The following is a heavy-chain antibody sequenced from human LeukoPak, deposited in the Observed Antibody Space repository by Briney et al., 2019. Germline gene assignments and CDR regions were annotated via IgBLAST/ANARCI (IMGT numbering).Heavy chain of an antibody. V-gene: IGHV4-30-4*08. CDR2: IYYSGST. D-gene: IGHD3-10*01. J-gene: IGHJ5*02. CDR3: ASARSRSPLNWFDP. Sequence: SETLSLTCSISGGSISSGDYYWSWIRQPPGKGLEWIGYIYYSGSTYYNPSLKSRVTISVDTSKNQFSLKLSSVTAADTAVYYCASARSRSPLNWFDPWGQGTLVTV. CDR1: GGSISSGDYY.